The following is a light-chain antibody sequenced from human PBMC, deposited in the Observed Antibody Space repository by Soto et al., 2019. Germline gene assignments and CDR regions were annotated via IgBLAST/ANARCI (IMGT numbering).Light chain of an antibody. Sequence: EIVLTHSPGTLSLSPGERATLSFRASQSVSNNYLAWYQQKPGQAPRLLIYGASNRATGIPDRFSGSGSGTDFTLTISRLEPEDFAVYYCQQYGSSGTSGQGTKVDIK. CDR1: QSVSNNY. V-gene: IGKV3-20*01. CDR2: GAS. J-gene: IGKJ1*01. CDR3: QQYGSSGT.